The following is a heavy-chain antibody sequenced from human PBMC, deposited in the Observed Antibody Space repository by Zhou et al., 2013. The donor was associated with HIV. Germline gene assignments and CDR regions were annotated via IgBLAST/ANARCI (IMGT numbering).Heavy chain of an antibody. Sequence: QAQLVQSGAEVRKPGSSVKVSCKASGVTFSNHAINWVRQAPGQGLEWLGRIIPMIGSTNYAQKFQGRVTITADKSTNTVYLELRSLRSEDTALYYCARGPYYSNTNGGRLDIWGQGTMVTVSS. CDR2: IIPMIGST. D-gene: IGHD2-8*01. CDR1: GVTFSNHA. V-gene: IGHV1-69*04. J-gene: IGHJ3*02. CDR3: ARGPYYSNTNGGRLDI.